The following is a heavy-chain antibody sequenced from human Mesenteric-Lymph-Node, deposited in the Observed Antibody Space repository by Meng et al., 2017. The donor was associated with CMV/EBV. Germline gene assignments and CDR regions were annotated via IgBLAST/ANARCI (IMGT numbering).Heavy chain of an antibody. D-gene: IGHD2-21*01. CDR2: IRYDGSNK. CDR1: GFTFSSYS. V-gene: IGHV3-30*02. CDR3: ARPVVVIAPPDY. J-gene: IGHJ4*02. Sequence: GGPLRPSCAASGFTFSSYSMNWVRQAPGKGLEWVAFIRYDGSNKYYADSVKGRFTISRDNSKNTLYLQMNSLRAEDTAVYYCARPVVVIAPPDYWGQGTLVTVSS.